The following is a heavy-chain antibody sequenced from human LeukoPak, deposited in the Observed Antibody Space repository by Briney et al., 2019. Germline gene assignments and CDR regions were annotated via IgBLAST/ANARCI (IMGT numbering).Heavy chain of an antibody. V-gene: IGHV3-23*01. D-gene: IGHD3-22*01. Sequence: PGGSLRLSCAASGFTFSSYAMSRVRQAPGKGLEWVSAISGSGGSTYYADSVEGRFTISRDNSKNTLYLQMNSLRAEDTAVYYCAKDLYYDSSGYYAPPADWGQGTLVTVSS. CDR1: GFTFSSYA. J-gene: IGHJ4*02. CDR3: AKDLYYDSSGYYAPPAD. CDR2: ISGSGGST.